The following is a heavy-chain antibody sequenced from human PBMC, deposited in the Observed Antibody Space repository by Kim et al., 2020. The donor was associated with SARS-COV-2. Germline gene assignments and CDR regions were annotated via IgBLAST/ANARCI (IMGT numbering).Heavy chain of an antibody. J-gene: IGHJ2*01. Sequence: GGSLRLSCAASGFTVSSNYMSWVRQAPGKGLEWVSVIYSGGSTYYADSVKGRFTISRDNSKNTLYLQMNSLRAEDTAVYYCARDQLGIHSYFDLWGRGTLVTVSS. V-gene: IGHV3-53*01. CDR3: ARDQLGIHSYFDL. CDR2: IYSGGST. CDR1: GFTVSSNY. D-gene: IGHD6-13*01.